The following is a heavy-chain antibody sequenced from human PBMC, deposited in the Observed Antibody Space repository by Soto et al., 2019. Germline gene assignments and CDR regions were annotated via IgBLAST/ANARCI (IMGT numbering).Heavy chain of an antibody. J-gene: IGHJ4*02. CDR3: ARPSGTSGWYDY. D-gene: IGHD6-19*01. Sequence: PGESLKISCXGSGYIFTNYWLGWVRQMPGKGLEWMGIIYPGDSDTRYRPSFQGQVTISADKSNSTAYLQWSSLKASDTAMYYCARPSGTSGWYDYWGQGTLVTVSS. CDR1: GYIFTNYW. V-gene: IGHV5-51*01. CDR2: IYPGDSDT.